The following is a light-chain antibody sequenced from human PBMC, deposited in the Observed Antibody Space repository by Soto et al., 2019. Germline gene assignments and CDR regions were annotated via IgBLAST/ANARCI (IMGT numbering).Light chain of an antibody. Sequence: FMLTQPHSVSESPGKTVTISCTRSSGSIASNYVQWYQQRPGSAPTTVIYEANQRPSGVPDRFSGSIDSSSNSASLTISGLTTEDEADYYCQSYDSSNHVVFGGGTKLTVL. CDR3: QSYDSSNHVV. CDR1: SGSIASNY. CDR2: EAN. V-gene: IGLV6-57*04. J-gene: IGLJ2*01.